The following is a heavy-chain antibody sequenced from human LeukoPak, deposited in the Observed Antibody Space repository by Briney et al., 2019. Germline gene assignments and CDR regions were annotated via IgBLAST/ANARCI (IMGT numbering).Heavy chain of an antibody. CDR2: ISSSSSYV. J-gene: IGHJ6*02. D-gene: IGHD6-13*01. Sequence: GGSLRLSCAASGFTFSSYSMNWVRQAPGKGLEWVSSISSSSSYVYYADSVKGRFTISRDNAKNSLYLQMNSLRAEDTAVYYCARALAAAAGMDVWGQGTTVTVSS. V-gene: IGHV3-21*01. CDR1: GFTFSSYS. CDR3: ARALAAAAGMDV.